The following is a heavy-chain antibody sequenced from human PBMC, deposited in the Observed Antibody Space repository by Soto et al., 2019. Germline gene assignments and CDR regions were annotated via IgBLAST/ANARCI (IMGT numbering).Heavy chain of an antibody. Sequence: EVQLVESGGGLIQPGGSLRLSCAASGFIFNTYSMNWVRQAPGKGLEWVSYISGSSQTIFYADSVRGRFTLSRVNANNSTYLQMVSLRDEDTAVYYCARTLSWRRGPFDSWGQGILVTVSS. V-gene: IGHV3-48*02. CDR3: ARTLSWRRGPFDS. CDR2: ISGSSQTI. CDR1: GFIFNTYS. D-gene: IGHD2-15*01. J-gene: IGHJ4*02.